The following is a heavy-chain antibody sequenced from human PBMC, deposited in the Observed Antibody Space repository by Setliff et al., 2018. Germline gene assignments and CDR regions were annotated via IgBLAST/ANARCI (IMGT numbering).Heavy chain of an antibody. J-gene: IGHJ6*02. V-gene: IGHV1-2*02. CDR3: AREIRVVVPAAPRYYGMDV. Sequence: ASVKVSCKASGYTFTSHYMHWVRQAPGLGLEWMGTINPNSGGTNYAQKFQGRVTMTRDTSISTAYMELSRLRSDDTAVYYCAREIRVVVPAAPRYYGMDVWGQGTTVTVSS. CDR2: INPNSGGT. CDR1: GYTFTSHY. D-gene: IGHD2-2*01.